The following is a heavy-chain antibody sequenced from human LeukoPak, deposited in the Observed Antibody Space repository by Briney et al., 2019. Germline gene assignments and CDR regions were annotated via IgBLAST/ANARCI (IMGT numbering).Heavy chain of an antibody. CDR3: AKGSRLGYSGYDEAEYMDV. CDR2: IRYDGSNK. Sequence: PGGSLRLSCAASGFTFSSYGMHWVRQAPGKGLEWVAFIRYDGSNKYYADSVKGRFTISRDNSKNTLYLQMNSLRAEDTAVYYCAKGSRLGYSGYDEAEYMDVWGKGTTVTISS. CDR1: GFTFSSYG. J-gene: IGHJ6*03. V-gene: IGHV3-30*02. D-gene: IGHD5-12*01.